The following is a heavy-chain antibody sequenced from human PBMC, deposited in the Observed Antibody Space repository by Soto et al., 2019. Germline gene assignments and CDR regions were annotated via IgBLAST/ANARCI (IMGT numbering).Heavy chain of an antibody. CDR2: IYYSGST. D-gene: IGHD2-15*01. J-gene: IGHJ4*02. Sequence: QLQVQDSGPGLVKPSETLSLTCTVSGGSISSSSDYWGWIRQPPGKGLEWIGSIYYSGSTYYNPSLKSRVTISVDTSKNQFSLKLSSVTAADTAVYYCARHTPAISISDHWGQVTLVTVSS. V-gene: IGHV4-39*01. CDR3: ARHTPAISISDH. CDR1: GGSISSSSDY.